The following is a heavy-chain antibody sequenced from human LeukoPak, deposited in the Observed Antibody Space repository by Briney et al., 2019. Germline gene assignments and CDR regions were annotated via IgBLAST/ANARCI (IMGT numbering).Heavy chain of an antibody. V-gene: IGHV4-61*02. CDR2: IYSDGDT. Sequence: PSETLSLTCTASGVSITNGLNFCNWILQPAGQGLEWIGRIYSDGDTNYNPSLKRRATISQDSTRNQFSLQLTSVTAADAAGYYCARKFGRGTFDIWGEGTLVTVSS. CDR3: ARKFGRGTFDI. D-gene: IGHD3-16*01. CDR1: GVSITNGLNF. J-gene: IGHJ3*02.